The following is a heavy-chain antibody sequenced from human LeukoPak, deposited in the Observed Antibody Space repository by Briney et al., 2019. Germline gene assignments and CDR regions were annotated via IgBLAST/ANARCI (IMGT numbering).Heavy chain of an antibody. V-gene: IGHV3-11*04. J-gene: IGHJ6*03. CDR3: ARSPHGYAHSYGYYYYYMDV. CDR2: ISSSGSTI. Sequence: GGSLRLSCAASGFTFSDYYMSWIRQAPGKGLKWVSYISSSGSTIYYADSVKGRFTISRDNAKNSLYLQMNSLRAEDTAVYYCARSPHGYAHSYGYYYYYMDVWGKGTAVTVSS. D-gene: IGHD5-18*01. CDR1: GFTFSDYY.